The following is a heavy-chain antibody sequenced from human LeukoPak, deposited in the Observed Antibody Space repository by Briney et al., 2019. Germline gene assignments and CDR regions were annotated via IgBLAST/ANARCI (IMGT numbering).Heavy chain of an antibody. V-gene: IGHV4-39*07. Sequence: SETLSLTCTVSGGSISTSNYYWGWIRQPPGKGLEWIGNIFYSGSTYYSPSLRSRVTISLDTSRNQFSLKLNSVTAADTAVYYCARIVTIFGVVSKFDYWGQGALVTVSS. J-gene: IGHJ4*02. CDR3: ARIVTIFGVVSKFDY. D-gene: IGHD3-3*01. CDR1: GGSISTSNYY. CDR2: IFYSGST.